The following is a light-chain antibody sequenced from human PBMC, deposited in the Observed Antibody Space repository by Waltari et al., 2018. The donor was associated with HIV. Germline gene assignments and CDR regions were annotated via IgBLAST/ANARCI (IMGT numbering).Light chain of an antibody. V-gene: IGKV3-20*01. CDR2: SAS. J-gene: IGKJ4*01. Sequence: EIVLTQSPGTLSLSPGERATLSCRASQSVSSNYLAWYQQKPGQAPRLLIYSASSRATGIPDRFSGSGSGTDFTLTITRLEPADFAVYYCQQYDASPLTFGGGTKVEIK. CDR3: QQYDASPLT. CDR1: QSVSSNY.